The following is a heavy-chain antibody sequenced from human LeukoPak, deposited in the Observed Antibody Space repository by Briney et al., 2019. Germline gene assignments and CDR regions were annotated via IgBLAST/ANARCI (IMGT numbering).Heavy chain of an antibody. CDR3: AKDRGAVSGINYYGMDV. CDR2: ISNDGSNK. Sequence: PGGSLRLSCAASGFTFNHYGMHWVRQAPGKGLEWVAVISNDGSNKYYADSVKGRSTISRDNSKSTLYPQMSSLRAEDTAVYYCAKDRGAVSGINYYGMDVWGQGTTVTVSS. CDR1: GFTFNHYG. D-gene: IGHD6-19*01. J-gene: IGHJ6*02. V-gene: IGHV3-30*18.